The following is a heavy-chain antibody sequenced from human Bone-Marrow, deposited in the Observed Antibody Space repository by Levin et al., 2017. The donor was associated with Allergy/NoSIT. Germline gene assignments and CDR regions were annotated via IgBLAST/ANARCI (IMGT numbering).Heavy chain of an antibody. V-gene: IGHV2-5*02. CDR3: AHTQYVLGDYHIGFDY. Sequence: SGPTLVKPTQTLTLTCTFSGFSLSTSGEGVGWIRQPPGKALEWLALIYWDDDKNYSPSLKSRLAITKDTSKNQVVLTLTNMDPVDTATYYCAHTQYVLGDYHIGFDYWGQGTLVTVSS. CDR2: IYWDDDK. D-gene: IGHD4-17*01. CDR1: GFSLSTSGEG. J-gene: IGHJ4*02.